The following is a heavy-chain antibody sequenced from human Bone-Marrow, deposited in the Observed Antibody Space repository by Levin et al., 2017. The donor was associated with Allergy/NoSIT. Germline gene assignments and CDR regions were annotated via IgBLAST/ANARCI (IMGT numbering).Heavy chain of an antibody. Sequence: GESLKISCAASGFTFSSYDMHWVPQATGRGLEWVSAIGTAADSYYSGSVKGRFTVSRDNAKNSFYLQMNSLRAGDTAVYYCARVALPRYCTSTSCSDSGYYFDYWGQGTLVTVSS. CDR1: GFTFSSYD. CDR2: IGTAADS. J-gene: IGHJ4*02. D-gene: IGHD2-2*01. V-gene: IGHV3-13*04. CDR3: ARVALPRYCTSTSCSDSGYYFDY.